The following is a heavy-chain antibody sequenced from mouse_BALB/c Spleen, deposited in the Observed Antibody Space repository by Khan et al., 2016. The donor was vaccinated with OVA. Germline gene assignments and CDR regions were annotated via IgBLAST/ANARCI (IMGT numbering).Heavy chain of an antibody. J-gene: IGHJ3*01. V-gene: IGHV1-77*01. D-gene: IGHD1-2*01. Sequence: QIQLVQSGAELARPGASVKLSCKASGYTFTDYYINWVKQRTGQGLEWIGEIYPGSGYTYYNEKFKDKATLTADKSSTTAYMQLSSLTSEDSAVYYCSRRNYFGYTFAYWGQGTLVTVSA. CDR3: SRRNYFGYTFAY. CDR2: IYPGSGYT. CDR1: GYTFTDYY.